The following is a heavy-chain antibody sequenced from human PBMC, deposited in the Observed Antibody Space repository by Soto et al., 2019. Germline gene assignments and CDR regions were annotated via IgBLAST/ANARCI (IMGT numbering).Heavy chain of an antibody. J-gene: IGHJ3*02. CDR3: ARDATCGGSCYVHAFDI. CDR1: GGTFSSYT. V-gene: IGHV1-69*04. CDR2: IIPILGIA. Sequence: GASVKVSCKASGGTFSSYTISWVRQAPGQGLEWMGRIIPILGIANYAQKFQGRVTITADKSTSTAYMELSSLRSEDTAVYYCARDATCGGSCYVHAFDIWGQGTMVTVSS. D-gene: IGHD2-15*01.